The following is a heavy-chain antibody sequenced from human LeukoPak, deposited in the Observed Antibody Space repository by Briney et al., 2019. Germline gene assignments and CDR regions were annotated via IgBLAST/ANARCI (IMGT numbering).Heavy chain of an antibody. CDR3: AKGLSKSSSASYYTD. V-gene: IGHV3-9*01. CDR2: ISWNSGAI. J-gene: IGHJ4*02. Sequence: GGSLRLSCAASGFTFDDYAMHWVRQAPGKGLEWVSGISWNSGAIGYADSVKGRFTISRDNAKNSLYLQMNRLRAEDTALYYCAKGLSKSSSASYYTDWGQGTLVTVSS. CDR1: GFTFDDYA. D-gene: IGHD2-2*02.